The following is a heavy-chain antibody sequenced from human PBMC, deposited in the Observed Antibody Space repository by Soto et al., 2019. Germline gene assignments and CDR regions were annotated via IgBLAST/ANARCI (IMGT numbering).Heavy chain of an antibody. J-gene: IGHJ4*02. CDR1: GGSISSGGYY. CDR2: IYYSGST. D-gene: IGHD3-22*01. Sequence: SETLSLTCTVSGGSISSGGYYWSWIRQHPGKGLEWIGYIYYSGSTYYNPSLKSRVTISVDTSKSQFSLKLSPVTAADTAVYYCAREDDSSGAADYWGQGTLVTVSS. CDR3: AREDDSSGAADY. V-gene: IGHV4-31*03.